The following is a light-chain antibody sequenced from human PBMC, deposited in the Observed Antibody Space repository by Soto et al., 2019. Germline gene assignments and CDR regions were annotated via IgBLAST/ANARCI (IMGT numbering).Light chain of an antibody. Sequence: QLVLTQPASVSGSPGHSITISCAGTMRDVGAYNLVSWYQQHPGRAPQLIIYEVRNRPSGISFRFSGSKSGNTASLTISGLQAEDEADYYCSSYTSKSSLIFGGGTKLTVL. J-gene: IGLJ2*01. CDR1: MRDVGAYNL. CDR2: EVR. CDR3: SSYTSKSSLI. V-gene: IGLV2-14*01.